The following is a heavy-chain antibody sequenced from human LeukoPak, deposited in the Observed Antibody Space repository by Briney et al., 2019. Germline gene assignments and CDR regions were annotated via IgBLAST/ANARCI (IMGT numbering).Heavy chain of an antibody. CDR3: ARVRGYYGSGDRFDP. V-gene: IGHV4-34*01. D-gene: IGHD3-10*01. CDR1: GGSFSGYY. Sequence: PSETLSLTCAVYGGSFSGYYWSWIRQPPGKGLEWIGEINHSGSTNYNPSLKSRVTISVDTSKDQFSLKLSSVTAADTAVYYCARVRGYYGSGDRFDPWGQGTLVTVSS. J-gene: IGHJ5*02. CDR2: INHSGST.